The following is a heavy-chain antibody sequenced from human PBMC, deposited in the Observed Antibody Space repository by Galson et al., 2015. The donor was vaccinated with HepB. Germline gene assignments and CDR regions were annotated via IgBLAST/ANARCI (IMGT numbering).Heavy chain of an antibody. CDR1: GGSISTSSW. V-gene: IGHV4-4*02. CDR2: IFHSGNT. Sequence: SETLSLTCAVSGGSISTSSWWPWVRQSPGEGLEWLGEIFHSGNTNYNTSRQSRGHISVGKSKNQFSLHLRSVTAADTSVYYCARCIRFLEWSGRRDFYYGMDVWGQGTTVTVSS. J-gene: IGHJ6*02. CDR3: ARCIRFLEWSGRRDFYYGMDV. D-gene: IGHD3-3*01.